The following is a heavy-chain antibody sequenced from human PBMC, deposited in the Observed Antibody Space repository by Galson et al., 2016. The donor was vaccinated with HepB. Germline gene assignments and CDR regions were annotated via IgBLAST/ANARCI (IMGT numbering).Heavy chain of an antibody. Sequence: SLRLSCAASGFSFSNSGMSWVRQAPGKGLEWVALISFDGGKITHAESVKGRFTISRDNSKNALYLQMNSLGAEDTAVYYCASLLVTATPVCWGQGTLVTVSS. CDR2: ISFDGGKI. D-gene: IGHD2-15*01. CDR1: GFSFSNSG. J-gene: IGHJ4*02. V-gene: IGHV3-30*03. CDR3: ASLLVTATPVC.